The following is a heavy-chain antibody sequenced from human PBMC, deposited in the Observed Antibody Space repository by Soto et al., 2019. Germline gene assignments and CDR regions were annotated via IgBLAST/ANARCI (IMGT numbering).Heavy chain of an antibody. J-gene: IGHJ6*02. CDR3: ARPNSYSSIWYNYYCMDV. CDR1: GYSFDSFW. CDR2: IYPGDSET. Sequence: GESLKISCKGSGYSFDSFWIGWVRQMPGKGLEWMGLIYPGDSETRYSPSFQGQVTISADKSTNTAYLQWSSLKASDTAMYYCARPNSYSSIWYNYYCMDVWGQGTTVTVSS. D-gene: IGHD6-13*01. V-gene: IGHV5-51*01.